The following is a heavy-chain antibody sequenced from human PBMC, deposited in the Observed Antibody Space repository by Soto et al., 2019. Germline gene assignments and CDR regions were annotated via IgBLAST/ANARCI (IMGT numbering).Heavy chain of an antibody. CDR1: GGSIRSYY. D-gene: IGHD2-15*01. V-gene: IGHV4-59*01. Sequence: SSETLSLTCTVSGGSIRSYYWSWIRQPPGKGLEWIGYIYYSGSTNYNPSLKSRVTISVDTSKNQFSLKLSSVTAADTAVYYCARGGGSRTLDYWGQGTLVTVSS. J-gene: IGHJ4*02. CDR2: IYYSGST. CDR3: ARGGGSRTLDY.